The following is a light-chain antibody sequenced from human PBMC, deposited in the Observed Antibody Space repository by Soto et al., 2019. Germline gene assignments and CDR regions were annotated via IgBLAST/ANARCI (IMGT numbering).Light chain of an antibody. J-gene: IGKJ1*01. CDR2: GAS. V-gene: IGKV3-20*01. CDR1: QSVTNTY. CDR3: QQFGNSPLT. Sequence: EIVLSQSPGIMSLSPGEIATLSCRASQSVTNTYFAWYQQKPGQPPRLLISGASHRATGIPDRFSGSGSGTDFTLTISRLEPEDFGVDLCQQFGNSPLTFGRGTRVEI.